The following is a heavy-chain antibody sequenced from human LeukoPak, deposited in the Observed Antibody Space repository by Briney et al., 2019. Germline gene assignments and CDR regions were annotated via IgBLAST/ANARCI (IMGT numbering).Heavy chain of an antibody. CDR1: GFTFSPYW. D-gene: IGHD3-10*01. V-gene: IGHV3-7*01. Sequence: PGGSPRLSCAASGFTFSPYWMSWVRQAPGKGLEWVATIKEDGSEEYYVDSVKGRFTTSRDNAKNSLYLQMSSLRAEDTAVYYCARLAPYYGTGIIWGQGTVVTVSS. CDR3: ARLAPYYGTGII. CDR2: IKEDGSEE. J-gene: IGHJ3*02.